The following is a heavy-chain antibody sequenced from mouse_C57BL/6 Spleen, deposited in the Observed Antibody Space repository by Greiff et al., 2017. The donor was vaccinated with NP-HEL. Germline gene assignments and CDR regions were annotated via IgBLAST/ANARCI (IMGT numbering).Heavy chain of an antibody. CDR3: ARGNLLWYPYAMDY. J-gene: IGHJ4*01. CDR2: IYPSDSET. Sequence: VQLQQPGAELVRPGSSVKLSCKASGYTFTSYWMDWVKQRPGQGLEWIGNIYPSDSETHYNQKFKDKATLTVDKSSSTAYMQLSSLTSEDSAVYYCARGNLLWYPYAMDYWGQGTSVTVSS. V-gene: IGHV1-61*01. CDR1: GYTFTSYW. D-gene: IGHD2-1*01.